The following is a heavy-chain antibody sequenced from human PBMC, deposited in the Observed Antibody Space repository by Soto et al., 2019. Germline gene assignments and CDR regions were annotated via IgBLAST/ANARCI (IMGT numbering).Heavy chain of an antibody. V-gene: IGHV3-30-3*01. CDR2: ISYDGSNK. CDR3: AREGKSCSWYYYGMDV. J-gene: IGHJ6*02. Sequence: QVQLVESGGGVVQPGRSLRLSCTASGFTFSSYAMHWDRQAPGKGLEWVAVISYDGSNKYYADSVKGRFTISRDNSKNTLYLQMNSLRAEDTAVYYCAREGKSCSWYYYGMDVWGQGTTVTVSS. CDR1: GFTFSSYA. D-gene: IGHD6-13*01.